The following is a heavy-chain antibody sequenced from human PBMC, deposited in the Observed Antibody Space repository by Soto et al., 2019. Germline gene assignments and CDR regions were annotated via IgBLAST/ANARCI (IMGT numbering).Heavy chain of an antibody. CDR2: IIPIFGTA. Sequence: QVQLVQSGAEVKKPGSSVKVSCKASGGTFSSYAISWVRQAPGQGLEWMGGIIPIFGTANYAQKFQGRVTITADESTSTAYMELSSLRFEDTAVYYCARAVVPAASYYYYGMDVWGQGTTVTVSS. CDR3: ARAVVPAASYYYYGMDV. D-gene: IGHD2-2*01. CDR1: GGTFSSYA. V-gene: IGHV1-69*01. J-gene: IGHJ6*02.